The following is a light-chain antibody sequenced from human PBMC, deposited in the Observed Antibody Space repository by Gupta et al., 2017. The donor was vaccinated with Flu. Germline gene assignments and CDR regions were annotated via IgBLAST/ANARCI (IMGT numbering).Light chain of an antibody. CDR1: QSIFINSNSSNY. Sequence: NCKSRQSIFINSNSSNYLAWYQQKPGQPPKLLIYWASTRKSGVPDRFSGSGSGTDFTLTISGLEAEDVAVYYCQQYYDTPVTFGQGTKLEI. V-gene: IGKV4-1*01. CDR3: QQYYDTPVT. CDR2: WAS. J-gene: IGKJ2*01.